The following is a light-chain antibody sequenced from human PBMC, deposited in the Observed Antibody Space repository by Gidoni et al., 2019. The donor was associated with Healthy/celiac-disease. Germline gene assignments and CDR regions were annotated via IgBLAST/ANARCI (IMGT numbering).Light chain of an antibody. CDR3: CSYAGSSTYVV. V-gene: IGLV2-23*02. CDR1: SSDVGSYNL. Sequence: QSALTQHASVSGSPGQSITISCTGTSSDVGSYNLVSWYQQHPGKAPKLMIYDVSKRPSGVSNRFSGSKSGNTASLTISGLQAEDEADYYCCSYAGSSTYVVFGGGTKLTVL. CDR2: DVS. J-gene: IGLJ2*01.